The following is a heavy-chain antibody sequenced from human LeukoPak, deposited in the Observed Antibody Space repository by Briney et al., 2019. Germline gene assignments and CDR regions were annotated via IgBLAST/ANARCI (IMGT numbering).Heavy chain of an antibody. V-gene: IGHV3-23*01. CDR1: GFTFSSYA. D-gene: IGHD6-19*01. CDR2: ISGSGGST. J-gene: IGHJ3*02. CDR3: AKAFNPSSGWYRGVLDAFDI. Sequence: PGGSLRLSCAASGFTFSSYAMSWVRQAPGKGLEWVSAISGSGGSTYYADSVKGRFTISRDNSKNTLYLQMNSLRAEDTAVYYCAKAFNPSSGWYRGVLDAFDIWGQGTMVTVSS.